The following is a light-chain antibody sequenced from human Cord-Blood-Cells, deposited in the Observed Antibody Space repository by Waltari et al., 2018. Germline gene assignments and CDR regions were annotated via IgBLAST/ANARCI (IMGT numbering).Light chain of an antibody. CDR2: GKN. J-gene: IGLJ3*02. CDR3: NSRDSSGNHLV. CDR1: SLRSYY. Sequence: SSELTQDPAVSVALGPTVRITCQGDSLRSYYARWYQPKQGQAPVLVIYGKNNRPSGIPDRFSGSSSGNTASLTITGAQAEDEADYYCNSRDSSGNHLVFGGGTKLTVL. V-gene: IGLV3-19*01.